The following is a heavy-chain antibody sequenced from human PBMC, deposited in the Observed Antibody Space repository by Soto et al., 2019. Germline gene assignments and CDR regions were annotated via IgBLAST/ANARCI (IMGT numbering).Heavy chain of an antibody. D-gene: IGHD6-19*01. CDR1: GDSVSSNSAA. V-gene: IGHV6-1*01. CDR2: TYYRPKWYK. CDR3: ARGDSNGWSRGGCEY. J-gene: IGHJ4*02. Sequence: SQTLSLTCAISGDSVSSNSAAWNWIRQSPSRGLEWLGRTYYRPKWYKDYAVSVKSRITINPDTSKNQFSLQLNSVTPEDTAVYYCARGDSNGWSRGGCEYWGEGKMVSVSS.